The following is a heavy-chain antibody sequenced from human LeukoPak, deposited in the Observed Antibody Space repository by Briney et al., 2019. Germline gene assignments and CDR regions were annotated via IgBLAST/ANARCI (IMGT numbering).Heavy chain of an antibody. CDR1: GFTFSSYA. CDR3: AKGDSSSWYRGYYYYGMDV. D-gene: IGHD6-13*01. V-gene: IGHV3-23*01. Sequence: GGSLRLSCAASGFTFSSYAMSWVRQAPGKGLEWVSAISGSGGSTYYADSVKGRFTISRDNSKNTLYLQMNSLRAEDTAVYYCAKGDSSSWYRGYYYYGMDVWGQGTTVTVSS. J-gene: IGHJ6*02. CDR2: ISGSGGST.